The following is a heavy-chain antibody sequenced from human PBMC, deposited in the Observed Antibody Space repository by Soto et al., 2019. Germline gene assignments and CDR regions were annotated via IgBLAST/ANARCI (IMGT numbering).Heavy chain of an antibody. CDR1: GYSFSFYG. J-gene: IGHJ4*02. D-gene: IGHD5-18*01. CDR3: AHFRWKQLWPGAPVVY. Sequence: GASVKVSCKASGYSFSFYGINWVRQAPGQGLEWMGWINPSDGNRNFAQKFEDRVTMTTATSTNTVFLELRSLKSDDTATYYCAHFRWKQLWPGAPVVYGGQGAPVPVSS. V-gene: IGHV1-18*01. CDR2: INPSDGNR.